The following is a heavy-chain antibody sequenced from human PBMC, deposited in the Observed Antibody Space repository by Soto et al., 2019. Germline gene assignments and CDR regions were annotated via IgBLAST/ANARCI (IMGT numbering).Heavy chain of an antibody. D-gene: IGHD2-15*01. CDR3: ARVSCSGGSCYSPAFDI. Sequence: GGSLRLSCAASGFTFSSYAMHWVRQAPGKGLEYVSAISSNGGSTYYANSVKGRFTISRDNSKNTLYLQMGGLRAEDMAVYYCARVSCSGGSCYSPAFDIWGQGTMVTVSS. J-gene: IGHJ3*02. CDR1: GFTFSSYA. CDR2: ISSNGGST. V-gene: IGHV3-64*01.